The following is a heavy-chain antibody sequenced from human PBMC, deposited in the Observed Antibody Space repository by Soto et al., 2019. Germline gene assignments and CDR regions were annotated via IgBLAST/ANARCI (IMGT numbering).Heavy chain of an antibody. J-gene: IGHJ6*02. V-gene: IGHV1-46*01. CDR3: ARSEGMDV. CDR2: INPNGGST. CDR1: GYIFTSYY. Sequence: ASVKVSCKASGYIFTSYYIHWVRQAPGQGLEWMGMINPNGGSTSYAQKFQGRVTMTRDTSTSTVYMELSSLRSEDTAVYYCARSEGMDVWGQGTTVTVSS.